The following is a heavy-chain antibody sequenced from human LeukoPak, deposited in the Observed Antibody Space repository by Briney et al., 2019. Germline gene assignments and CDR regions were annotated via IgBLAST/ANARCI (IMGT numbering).Heavy chain of an antibody. CDR2: ISNGGTT. D-gene: IGHD1-1*01. CDR1: GDSISKYY. V-gene: IGHV4-59*01. Sequence: PSETLSLTCTVSGDSISKYYWSWIRQPPGEGLEWIGYISNGGTTKYNPSLKGRVTISVDTSNNQLSLRLSSVTAADTAVYHCVRLQPNTGEWAFDIWGQGTMVSVSS. CDR3: VRLQPNTGEWAFDI. J-gene: IGHJ3*02.